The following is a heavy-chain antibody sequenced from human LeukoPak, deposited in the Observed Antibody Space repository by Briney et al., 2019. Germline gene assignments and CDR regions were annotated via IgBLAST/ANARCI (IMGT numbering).Heavy chain of an antibody. Sequence: PGGSLRLSCAASGFTFSSYAMSWVRQAPGKGLEWVSAISSSGGSTYYADSVKGRFTISRDNSKNSLYLQMNSLRAEDTALYYCAKITEYSSGWFDYWGQGTLVTVSS. CDR1: GFTFSSYA. V-gene: IGHV3-23*01. J-gene: IGHJ4*02. CDR2: ISSSGGST. CDR3: AKITEYSSGWFDY. D-gene: IGHD6-19*01.